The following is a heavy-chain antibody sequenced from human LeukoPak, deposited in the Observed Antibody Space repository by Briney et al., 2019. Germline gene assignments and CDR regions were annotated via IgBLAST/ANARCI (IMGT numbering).Heavy chain of an antibody. D-gene: IGHD4-11*01. V-gene: IGHV1-46*01. CDR3: ARDATARDYSNSDY. J-gene: IGHJ4*02. Sequence: ASVKVSCKASGYTFTYHFIHLVGQAPGQGREWMGIINPSNGDTNYAPRFQGRVTMTRDTSTSTVYMELSSLDSEDTAVYYCARDATARDYSNSDYWGQGTLVTVSS. CDR2: INPSNGDT. CDR1: GYTFTYHF.